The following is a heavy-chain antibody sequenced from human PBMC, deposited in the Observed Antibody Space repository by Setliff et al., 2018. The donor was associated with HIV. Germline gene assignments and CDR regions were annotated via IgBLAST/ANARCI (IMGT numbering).Heavy chain of an antibody. CDR1: GGSIGSGSHY. Sequence: KPSETLSLTCTVSGGSIGSGSHYWSWIRQPAGKGLEWIGHIYTTGSTNYNPSLKSRVTISADTSNNQFSLGLTSMTAADTAVYYCAAWGPRYSYAPYFFDSWGQGTLVTVSS. CDR3: AAWGPRYSYAPYFFDS. V-gene: IGHV4-61*09. CDR2: IYTTGST. J-gene: IGHJ4*02. D-gene: IGHD5-18*01.